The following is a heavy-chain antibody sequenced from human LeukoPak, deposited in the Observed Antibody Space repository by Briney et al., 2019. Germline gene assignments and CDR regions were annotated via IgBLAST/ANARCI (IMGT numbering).Heavy chain of an antibody. J-gene: IGHJ4*02. CDR3: ARDARWNWNYVDY. D-gene: IGHD1-1*01. CDR1: GFTFSSYS. Sequence: GGSLRLSCAASGFTFSSYSMNWVRQAPGKGLEWVSSISSSSSYIYYADSVEGRFTISRDNAKNSLYLQMNSLRAEDTAVYYCARDARWNWNYVDYWGQGTLVTVSS. V-gene: IGHV3-21*01. CDR2: ISSSSSYI.